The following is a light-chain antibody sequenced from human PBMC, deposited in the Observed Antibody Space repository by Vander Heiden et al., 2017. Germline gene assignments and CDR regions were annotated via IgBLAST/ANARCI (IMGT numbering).Light chain of an antibody. CDR3: QQSDNSRWT. Sequence: DIQMTQSPSSLSASVGDRVTITCRASQSIGNNLNWYQQRPGKAPKFLIYSASSLQTGVPSRFTGTGSGTEFTLTIRNLQPEDFATYYCQQSDNSRWTFGQGTKLEI. CDR2: SAS. J-gene: IGKJ1*01. CDR1: QSIGNN. V-gene: IGKV1-39*01.